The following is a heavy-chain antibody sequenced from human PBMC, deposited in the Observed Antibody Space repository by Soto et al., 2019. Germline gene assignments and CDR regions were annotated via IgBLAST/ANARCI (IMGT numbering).Heavy chain of an antibody. D-gene: IGHD7-27*01. J-gene: IGHJ1*01. Sequence: QIQLVQSGAEVKKPGASVKVSCKAYGYNFFDYGVSWVRQAPGQGPEWMGWVSPKSGNTDYARKVQGRVTMTTDISTSTAYMELRGLISDDTGVYACARGRTGSSLGPLLFWGQGTLVSVSS. CDR1: GYNFFDYG. CDR2: VSPKSGNT. V-gene: IGHV1-18*01. CDR3: ARGRTGSSLGPLLF.